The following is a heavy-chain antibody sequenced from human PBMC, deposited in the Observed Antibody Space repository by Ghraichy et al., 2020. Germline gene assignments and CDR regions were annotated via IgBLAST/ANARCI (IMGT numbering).Heavy chain of an antibody. D-gene: IGHD4-11*01. CDR3: ARDSSSNPLQGNYYGMDV. J-gene: IGHJ6*02. V-gene: IGHV3-21*01. CDR1: GFTFSSYS. Sequence: GESLNISCAASGFTFSSYSMNWVRQAPGKGLEWVSSISSSSSYIYYADSVKGRFTISRDNAKNSLYLQMNSLRAEDTAVYYCARDSSSNPLQGNYYGMDVWGQGTTVTVSS. CDR2: ISSSSSYI.